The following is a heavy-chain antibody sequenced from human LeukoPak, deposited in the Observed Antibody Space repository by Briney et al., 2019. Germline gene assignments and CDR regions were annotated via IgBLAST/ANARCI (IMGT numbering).Heavy chain of an antibody. J-gene: IGHJ5*02. V-gene: IGHV4-34*01. CDR2: INHSGST. CDR1: GGSLSGYY. Sequence: SVTLSLTCAVYGGSLSGYYWSWIRQPPGKGLEWIGEINHSGSTNYNPSLKSRVTISVDTSKNQFSLKLSSVTAADTAVYYCARAPRRTRWFDPWGQGTLVTVSS. CDR3: ARAPRRTRWFDP.